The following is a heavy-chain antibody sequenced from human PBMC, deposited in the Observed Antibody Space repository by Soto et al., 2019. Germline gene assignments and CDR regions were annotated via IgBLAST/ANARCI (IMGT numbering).Heavy chain of an antibody. J-gene: IGHJ4*02. CDR1: GFTFGSSA. Sequence: DVQLLESGGGLAQPGGSLRLSCAASGFTFGSSAMGWVRQAPGKGLEWVSSISGSGANTHYAELVKGRFTISRDNSKNTLSLHMNSLRAEETALYYCAKDRAFTSSSPFESWGQGTLVTVSS. CDR3: AKDRAFTSSSPFES. D-gene: IGHD3-3*01. CDR2: ISGSGANT. V-gene: IGHV3-23*01.